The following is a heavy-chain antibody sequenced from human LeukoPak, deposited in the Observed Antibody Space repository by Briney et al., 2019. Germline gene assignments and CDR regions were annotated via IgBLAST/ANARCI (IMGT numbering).Heavy chain of an antibody. CDR1: GGSISSSSYY. CDR2: IYYSGST. D-gene: IGHD1-26*01. Sequence: SETLSLTCTVSGGSISSSSYYWGWIRQPPGKGLEWIGSIYYSGSTYYNPSLKSRVTISVDTSKNQFSLKLSSVTAADTAVYYCARAVRYSGSYYVNYWGQGTLVTVSS. J-gene: IGHJ4*02. V-gene: IGHV4-39*07. CDR3: ARAVRYSGSYYVNY.